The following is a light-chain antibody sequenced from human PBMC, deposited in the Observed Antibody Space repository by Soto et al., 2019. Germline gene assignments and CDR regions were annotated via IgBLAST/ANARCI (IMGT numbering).Light chain of an antibody. J-gene: IGLJ2*01. CDR2: DVD. V-gene: IGLV2-8*01. CDR3: SSYVGSNFHVL. Sequence: QSALTQPPSASGSPGQSVTISCTGTTSDVGGYNYVSWYQQHPGKAPKLLVYDVDKRPSGVPDRFSGSKSGNTASLTVSGRQAEDEADYYCSSYVGSNFHVLFGGGTKLTVL. CDR1: TSDVGGYNY.